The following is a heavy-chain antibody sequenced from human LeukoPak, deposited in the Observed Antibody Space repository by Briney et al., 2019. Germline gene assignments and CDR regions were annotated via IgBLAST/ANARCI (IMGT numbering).Heavy chain of an antibody. Sequence: PSETLSLTCTVSGGSISSYYWSWTRQPPGKGLEWIGYIYYSGSTNYNPSLKSRVTISVDTSKNQFSLKLSSVTAADTAVYYCARGQWFGELLPFDYWGQGTLVTVSS. CDR2: IYYSGST. CDR1: GGSISSYY. D-gene: IGHD3-10*01. V-gene: IGHV4-59*01. CDR3: ARGQWFGELLPFDY. J-gene: IGHJ4*02.